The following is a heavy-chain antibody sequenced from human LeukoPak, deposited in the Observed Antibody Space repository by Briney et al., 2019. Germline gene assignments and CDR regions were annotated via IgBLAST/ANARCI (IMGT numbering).Heavy chain of an antibody. J-gene: IGHJ4*02. CDR1: GYNFPGHY. V-gene: IGHV1-2*02. Sequence: ASVKVSCKASGYNFPGHYIHWVRQAPGQGLEWMGWMNPNTGGTKYAQKFQGRVTMTRDTSISTAYMELSRLRSDDTAVYYCARVAAEIPYWGQGTLVTVSS. CDR3: ARVAAEIPY. CDR2: MNPNTGGT. D-gene: IGHD6-13*01.